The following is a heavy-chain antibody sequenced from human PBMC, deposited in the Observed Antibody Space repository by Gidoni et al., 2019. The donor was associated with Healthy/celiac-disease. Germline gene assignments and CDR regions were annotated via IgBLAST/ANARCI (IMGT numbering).Heavy chain of an antibody. CDR2: IYYSGST. CDR3: ARDGRYCSSTSCLPGWFDP. Sequence: QVQLQASGPGLVTPSETLSLTCTVSGGSISSYYWSWIRQPPGKGLEWIGYIYYSGSTNYNPSLKSRVTISVDTSKNQFSLKLSSVTAADTAVYYCARDGRYCSSTSCLPGWFDPWGQGTLVTVSS. D-gene: IGHD2-2*01. J-gene: IGHJ5*02. V-gene: IGHV4-59*01. CDR1: GGSISSYY.